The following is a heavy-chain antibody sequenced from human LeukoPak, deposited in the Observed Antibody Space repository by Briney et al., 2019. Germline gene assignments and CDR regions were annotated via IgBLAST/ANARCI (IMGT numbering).Heavy chain of an antibody. CDR1: GFTFDDYA. CDR2: IKHDGSDR. J-gene: IGHJ4*02. Sequence: GGSLRLSCAASGFTFDDYAMHWVRQAPGKGLEWVANIKHDGSDRNYVDSVKGRFTISRDNARNSLSLQMNSLRAEDTAVYYCARDFRGVFDFWGQGTLVTVSS. CDR3: ARDFRGVFDF. V-gene: IGHV3-7*01. D-gene: IGHD3-10*01.